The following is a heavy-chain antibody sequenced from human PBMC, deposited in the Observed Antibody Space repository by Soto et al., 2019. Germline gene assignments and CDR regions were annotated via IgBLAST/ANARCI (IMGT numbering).Heavy chain of an antibody. CDR1: GFNFSSYW. CDR2: IKQDGSEK. Sequence: GGSLRLSCAASGFNFSSYWMSWVRQAPGKGLEWVANIKQDGSEKYYVDSVKGRFTISRDNAKNSLYLQMNSLRAEDTAVYYCAREGPDYGDYAGVYYYYYMDVWGKGTTVTVSS. D-gene: IGHD4-17*01. J-gene: IGHJ6*03. CDR3: AREGPDYGDYAGVYYYYYMDV. V-gene: IGHV3-7*01.